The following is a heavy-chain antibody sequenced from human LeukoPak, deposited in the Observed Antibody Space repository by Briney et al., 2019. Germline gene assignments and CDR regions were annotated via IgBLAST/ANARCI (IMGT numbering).Heavy chain of an antibody. D-gene: IGHD3-10*01. CDR2: ISPSNGDT. Sequence: RASVKVSCKPSGYTFTDSYIHWVRQAPGVGLQWMGWISPSNGDTKYAEDFQDRVTMTRDTSINTAYMELTGLTPDDTAVYYCVRSPIGASAYWGRGTLVTVSS. CDR1: GYTFTDSY. V-gene: IGHV1-2*02. J-gene: IGHJ4*02. CDR3: VRSPIGASAY.